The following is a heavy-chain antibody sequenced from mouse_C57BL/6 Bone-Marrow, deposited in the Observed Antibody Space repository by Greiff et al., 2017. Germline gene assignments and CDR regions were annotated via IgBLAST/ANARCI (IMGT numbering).Heavy chain of an antibody. Sequence: VQLQQPGAELVKPGASVKLSCKASGYTFTSYWMHWVKQRPGQGLEWIGMIHPNSGSTNYNEKFKSKATLTVDKSSSTAYMQLSSLTSEGSAVYYCSRSGYFAWFAYWGQGTLVTVSA. CDR3: SRSGYFAWFAY. CDR1: GYTFTSYW. D-gene: IGHD1-3*01. CDR2: IHPNSGST. V-gene: IGHV1-64*01. J-gene: IGHJ3*01.